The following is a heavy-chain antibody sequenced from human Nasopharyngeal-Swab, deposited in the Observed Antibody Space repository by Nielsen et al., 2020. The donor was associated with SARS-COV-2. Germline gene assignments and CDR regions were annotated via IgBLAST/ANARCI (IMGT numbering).Heavy chain of an antibody. V-gene: IGHV3-48*02. J-gene: IGHJ4*02. Sequence: GESLKISCAASGFTFSSYAMSWVRQAPGKGLEWVSSISSSSSTIYYADSVKGRFTISRDNAKNSLYLQMNSLRDEDTAVYYCARRAGSSWNFDYWGQGTLVTVSS. CDR1: GFTFSSYA. CDR2: ISSSSSTI. CDR3: ARRAGSSWNFDY. D-gene: IGHD6-13*01.